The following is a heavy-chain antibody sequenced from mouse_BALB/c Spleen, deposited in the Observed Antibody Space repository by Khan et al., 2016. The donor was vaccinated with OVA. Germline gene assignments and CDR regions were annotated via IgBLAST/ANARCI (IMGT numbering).Heavy chain of an antibody. D-gene: IGHD2-1*01. J-gene: IGHJ2*01. CDR1: GYTFTSYW. CDR2: IYPGNSDT. Sequence: EVQLKESGTVLARPGASVKMSCKASGYTFTSYWMHWVKQRPGQGLEWIGAIYPGNSDTNYNQKFKGKAKLTAVTSTSTAYMELNSLTNEDSAVSYCTRNGFGNYESWDYWGQGTTLTVSS. V-gene: IGHV1-5*01. CDR3: TRNGFGNYESWDY.